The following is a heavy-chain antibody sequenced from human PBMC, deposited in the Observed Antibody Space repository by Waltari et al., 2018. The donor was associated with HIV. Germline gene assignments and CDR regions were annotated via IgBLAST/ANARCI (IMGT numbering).Heavy chain of an antibody. CDR1: GFTFSSYS. V-gene: IGHV3-21*01. J-gene: IGHJ4*02. CDR3: ARDRQGTVTKDFDY. Sequence: EVQLVESGGGLVKPGGSLRLSCAASGFTFSSYSMNWVRQAPGKGLEWVSSISRSSTFIYYADSVKGRFTISRDNAKNSLYLQMNSLRAEDTAVYYCARDRQGTVTKDFDYWGQGTLVTVSS. CDR2: ISRSSTFI. D-gene: IGHD4-17*01.